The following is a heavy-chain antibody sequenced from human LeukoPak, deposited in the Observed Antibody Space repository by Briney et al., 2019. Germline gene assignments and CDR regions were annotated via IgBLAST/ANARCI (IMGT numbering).Heavy chain of an antibody. V-gene: IGHV3-23*01. CDR2: ISGNGGST. J-gene: IGHJ4*02. D-gene: IGHD1-26*01. Sequence: GGSLRLSCAASGFTFSSFAMSWVRQAPGKGLEWVSAISGNGGSTYYADSVKGRFTISRDNSKNTLYLQMNSLRAEDTALYYCAKEVGATLMGWPYYFDYWGQGTLLTVSS. CDR3: AKEVGATLMGWPYYFDY. CDR1: GFTFSSFA.